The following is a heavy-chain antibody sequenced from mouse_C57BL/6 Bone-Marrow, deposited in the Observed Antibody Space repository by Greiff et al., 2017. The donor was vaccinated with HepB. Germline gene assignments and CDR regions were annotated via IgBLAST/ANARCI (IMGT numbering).Heavy chain of an antibody. CDR1: GYTFTNYW. CDR3: ARRIPYYYGSSYGY. Sequence: QVQLQQSGAELVRPGTSVKMSCKASGYTFTNYWIGWAKQRPGHGLEWIGDIYPGGGYTNYNEKFKGKATLTADKSSSTAYMQFSSLTSEDSAIYYCARRIPYYYGSSYGYWGQGTTLTVSS. CDR2: IYPGGGYT. V-gene: IGHV1-63*01. D-gene: IGHD1-1*01. J-gene: IGHJ2*01.